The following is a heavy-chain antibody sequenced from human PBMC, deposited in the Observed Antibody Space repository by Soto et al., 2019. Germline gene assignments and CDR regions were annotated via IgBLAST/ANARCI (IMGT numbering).Heavy chain of an antibody. V-gene: IGHV1-2*02. CDR2: INPNSGGT. CDR3: ARGASIAAAASDY. Sequence: ASVKVSCKASGGTFSSYAISWVRQAPGQGLEWMGWINPNSGGTNYAQKFQGRVTMTRDTSISTAYMELSRLRSDDTAVYYCARGASIAAAASDYWGQGTLVTVSS. D-gene: IGHD6-13*01. J-gene: IGHJ4*02. CDR1: GGTFSSYA.